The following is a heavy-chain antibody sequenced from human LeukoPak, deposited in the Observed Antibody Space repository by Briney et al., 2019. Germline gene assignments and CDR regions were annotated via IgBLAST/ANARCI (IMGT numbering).Heavy chain of an antibody. V-gene: IGHV4-59*08. CDR2: IYYSGST. CDR1: GDSIRSYY. D-gene: IGHD2-15*01. CDR3: AGVGYCSGGSCYFDY. J-gene: IGHJ4*02. Sequence: PSETLSLTCTVSGDSIRSYYWTWIRRPPGKGLEWIGYIYYSGSTNYNPSLESRVTMSVDTSKNQFSLKLSSVTAADTAMFYCAGVGYCSGGSCYFDYWGQGTLVTVSS.